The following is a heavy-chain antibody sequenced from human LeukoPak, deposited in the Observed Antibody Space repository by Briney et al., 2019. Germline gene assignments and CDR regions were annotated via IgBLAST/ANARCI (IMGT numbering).Heavy chain of an antibody. Sequence: ASVKVSCKASGYTFTGYYMHWVRQAPGQGLEWMGRINPNSGGTNYAQKFRGRVTMTRDTSISTAYMELSRLRSDDTAVYYCARAGSSGWYGFGYHYYYYMDVWGKGTTVTVSS. D-gene: IGHD6-19*01. CDR3: ARAGSSGWYGFGYHYYYYMDV. CDR2: INPNSGGT. J-gene: IGHJ6*03. CDR1: GYTFTGYY. V-gene: IGHV1-2*06.